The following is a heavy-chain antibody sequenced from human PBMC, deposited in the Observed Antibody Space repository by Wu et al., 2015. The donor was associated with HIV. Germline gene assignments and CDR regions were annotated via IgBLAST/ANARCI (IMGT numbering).Heavy chain of an antibody. CDR3: ASHNAAMGPGFYYYGMDV. V-gene: IGHV1-8*01. CDR1: GYTFTSYD. D-gene: IGHD5-18*01. J-gene: IGHJ6*02. CDR2: MNPNSGNT. Sequence: QVQLVQSGPEVKKPGASVKVSCKASGYTFTSYDINWVRQATGQGLEWMGWMNPNSGNTGYAQKFQGRVTMTRNTSISTAYMELSSLRSEDTAVYYCASHNAAMGPGFYYYGMDVWGQGTTVTVSS.